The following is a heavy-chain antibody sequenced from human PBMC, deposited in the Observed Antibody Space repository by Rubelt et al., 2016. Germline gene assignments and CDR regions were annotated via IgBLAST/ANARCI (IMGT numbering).Heavy chain of an antibody. Sequence: QVQLQQWGAGLLKPSETLSLTCAVYGGSFSGYYWRWIRQPPGKGLEWIGAINHSGHTNDNPSLKRCVTISGETSKNQGSLKLGSVTAADTAVYYCARDLGSGAPDIWGQGTMVTVSS. D-gene: IGHD3-3*01. V-gene: IGHV4-34*01. CDR2: INHSGHT. CDR3: ARDLGSGAPDI. CDR1: GGSFSGYY. J-gene: IGHJ3*02.